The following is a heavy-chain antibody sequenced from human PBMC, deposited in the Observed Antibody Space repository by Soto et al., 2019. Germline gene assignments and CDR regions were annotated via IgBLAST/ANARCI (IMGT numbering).Heavy chain of an antibody. J-gene: IGHJ5*02. CDR1: GSSMSSGGYS. CDR2: IYHSGST. Sequence: QLQLQESGSGLVRPSQTLSLTCAVSGSSMSSGGYSWNRIRQPPGKGLEWIGYIYHSGSTLYNPSLKSRVTISVDKSKNQFSLKLSSVTAADTAVYYCARDQLEGNWFDPWGQGTLVTVSS. V-gene: IGHV4-30-2*01. D-gene: IGHD1-1*01. CDR3: ARDQLEGNWFDP.